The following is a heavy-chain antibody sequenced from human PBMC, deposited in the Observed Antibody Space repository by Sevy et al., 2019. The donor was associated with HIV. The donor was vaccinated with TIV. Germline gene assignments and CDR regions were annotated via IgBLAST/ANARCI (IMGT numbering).Heavy chain of an antibody. CDR1: GFTFNKYS. CDR2: LSFGRGEI. V-gene: IGHV3-23*01. D-gene: IGHD2-8*01. J-gene: IGHJ4*02. Sequence: GGSLRLSCAASGFTFNKYSMSWVRQPLGKGLEWVSTLSFGRGEINYADSVKGRFTISRDNSKSSVYLQMNNLRPEDTAVYYCAREGCTKPHDYWGQGTLVTVSS. CDR3: AREGCTKPHDY.